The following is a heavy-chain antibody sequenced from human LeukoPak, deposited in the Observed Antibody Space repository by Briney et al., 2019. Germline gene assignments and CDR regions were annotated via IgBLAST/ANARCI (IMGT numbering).Heavy chain of an antibody. CDR2: VSGRDTST. CDR3: AKWGDYDVLTGYYDSDY. D-gene: IGHD3-9*01. V-gene: IGHV3-23*01. J-gene: IGHJ4*02. Sequence: GSLRLSCAASGFTFSNAWMSWVRQAPGKGLEWVSAVSGRDTSTYYTDSVKGRFTISRDNSKNTLYLQMNSLSAEDTAIYYCAKWGDYDVLTGYYDSDYWGQGTLVTVFS. CDR1: GFTFSNAW.